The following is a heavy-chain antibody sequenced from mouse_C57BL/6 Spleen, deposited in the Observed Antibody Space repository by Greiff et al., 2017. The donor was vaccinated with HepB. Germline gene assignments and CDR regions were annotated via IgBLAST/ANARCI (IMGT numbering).Heavy chain of an antibody. D-gene: IGHD1-1*01. V-gene: IGHV1-82*01. Sequence: QVQLQQSGPELVKPGASVKISCKASGYAFSSSGMNWVKQRPGKGLEWIGRIYPGDGDTNYNGKFKGKATLTADKSSSTAYMQLSSLTSEDSAVYFCARDYYGNNYFDYWGQGTTLTVSS. CDR3: ARDYYGNNYFDY. CDR2: IYPGDGDT. CDR1: GYAFSSSG. J-gene: IGHJ2*01.